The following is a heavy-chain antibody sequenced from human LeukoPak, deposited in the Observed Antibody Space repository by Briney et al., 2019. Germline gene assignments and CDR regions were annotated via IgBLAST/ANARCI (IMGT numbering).Heavy chain of an antibody. V-gene: IGHV3-23*01. J-gene: IGHJ4*02. CDR2: ISGSGGNT. CDR1: GFTFNNYA. D-gene: IGHD2-2*01. CDR3: AGEGYCTSTSCYAGIDY. Sequence: GGSLRLSCAASGFTFNNYAMSWARQAPGKGLQWVSVISGSGGNTYYPESVKGRFTISRDSSKNTLYLQMNSLRAEDTATYYCAGEGYCTSTSCYAGIDYWGQGTLVTVSS.